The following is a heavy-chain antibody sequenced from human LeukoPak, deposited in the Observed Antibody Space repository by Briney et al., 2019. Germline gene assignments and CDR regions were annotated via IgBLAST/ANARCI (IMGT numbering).Heavy chain of an antibody. CDR3: AKMVPGSGSTYYMDV. D-gene: IGHD3-22*01. CDR1: GFTFSSYA. V-gene: IGHV3-23*01. Sequence: PGGSLRLSCAASGFTFSSYAMSWVRQAPGKGLEWVSAISGSGDSTYYADSVKGRFTISIDNSKNTQYLQMNSLRAEDTAVYSCAKMVPGSGSTYYMDVWGKVTTVTVSS. CDR2: ISGSGDST. J-gene: IGHJ6*03.